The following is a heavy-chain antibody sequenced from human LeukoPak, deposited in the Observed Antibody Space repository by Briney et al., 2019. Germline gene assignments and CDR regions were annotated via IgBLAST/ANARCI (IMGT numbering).Heavy chain of an antibody. CDR2: INPNSGGT. Sequence: GASVKVSCKASGYTFTGYYMHWERQAPGQGLERMGWINPNSGGTNYAQKFQGRVNMTRDTSISTVYMEVSRLRSDDTAVYYCARFYLGSPVDVWRKGTTVSVP. CDR1: GYTFTGYY. D-gene: IGHD3-16*02. J-gene: IGHJ6*03. V-gene: IGHV1-2*02. CDR3: ARFYLGSPVDV.